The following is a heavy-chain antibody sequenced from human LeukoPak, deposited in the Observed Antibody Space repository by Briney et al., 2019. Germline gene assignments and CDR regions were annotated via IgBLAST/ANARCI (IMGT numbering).Heavy chain of an antibody. J-gene: IGHJ4*02. CDR2: ISSSSSTI. CDR1: GFTFSSYS. CDR3: ARSYYYGSGSPKY. D-gene: IGHD3-10*01. Sequence: GGSLRLSCAASGFTFSSYSMNWVRQAPGKGLEWVSYISSSSSTIYYADSVKGRFTISRDNAKNSLYLQMNSLRAEDTAVYYCARSYYYGSGSPKYWGQGTLVTVSS. V-gene: IGHV3-48*01.